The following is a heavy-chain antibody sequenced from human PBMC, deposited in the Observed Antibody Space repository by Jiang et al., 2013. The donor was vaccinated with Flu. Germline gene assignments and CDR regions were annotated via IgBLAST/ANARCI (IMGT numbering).Heavy chain of an antibody. CDR1: GYTFTNYY. D-gene: IGHD2-2*01. J-gene: IGHJ4*02. CDR3: ARGGDILVVPADGY. CDR2: IKPGGGDT. V-gene: IGHV1-46*01. Sequence: EVKKPGASVKVSCKASGYTFTNYYMHWLRQAPGQGLEWMGVIKPGGGDTRYAQKFQGRVTMTSDTSTSAVYMELTSLRSGDTAVYYCARGGDILVVPADGYWGQGTPVTVSS.